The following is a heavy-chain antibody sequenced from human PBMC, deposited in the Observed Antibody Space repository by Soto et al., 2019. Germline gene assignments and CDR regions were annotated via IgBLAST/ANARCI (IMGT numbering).Heavy chain of an antibody. CDR1: GYSFTSYW. CDR2: IYPGDSDT. D-gene: IGHD2-21*02. Sequence: PGESLKISCKGSGYSFTSYWIGWVRQMPGKGLEWMGIIYPGDSDTRYSPSFQGQVTISADKSISTAYLQWSSLKASDTAMYYCARSYCGGDCYSDYYYYGMDVWGQGTTVTVSS. J-gene: IGHJ6*02. V-gene: IGHV5-51*01. CDR3: ARSYCGGDCYSDYYYYGMDV.